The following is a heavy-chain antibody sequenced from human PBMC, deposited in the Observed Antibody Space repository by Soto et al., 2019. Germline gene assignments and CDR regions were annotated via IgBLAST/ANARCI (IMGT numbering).Heavy chain of an antibody. CDR1: GFTFSSYS. Sequence: GGSLRLSCAASGFTFSSYSMNWVRQAPGKGLEWVSSISSSSSYIYYADSVKGRFTISRDNAKNSLYLQMNSLRAEDTAVYYCARAVYMGYCSGGSCYSGAFDIWGQGTMVTVSS. CDR2: ISSSSSYI. D-gene: IGHD2-15*01. CDR3: ARAVYMGYCSGGSCYSGAFDI. V-gene: IGHV3-21*01. J-gene: IGHJ3*02.